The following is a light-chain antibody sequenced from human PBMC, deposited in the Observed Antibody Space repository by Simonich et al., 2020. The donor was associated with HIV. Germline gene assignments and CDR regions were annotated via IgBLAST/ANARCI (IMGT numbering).Light chain of an antibody. CDR3: QQYHNWPPYT. J-gene: IGKJ2*01. Sequence: EIVMTQSPATLSVSPGERATLSCRASQSVSSNFAWYQQKPGQALRLLIYGASTRATCIPARFSGSGSGTEFTLTIRSLQSEDFAVYYCQQYHNWPPYTCGQGTKLEIK. CDR2: GAS. V-gene: IGKV3-15*01. CDR1: QSVSSN.